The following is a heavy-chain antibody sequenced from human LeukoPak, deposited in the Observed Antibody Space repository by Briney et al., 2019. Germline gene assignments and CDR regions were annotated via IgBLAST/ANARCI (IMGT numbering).Heavy chain of an antibody. V-gene: IGHV4-34*01. D-gene: IGHD1-7*01. Sequence: SETLSLTCAVYGGSFSGYYWSWIRQPPGKGLEWIGEINHSGSTNYNPSLKSRVTISVDTSKNQFSLKLSSVAAADTAVYYCARAYQTGTTDYWGQGTLVTVSS. CDR3: ARAYQTGTTDY. CDR1: GGSFSGYY. J-gene: IGHJ4*02. CDR2: INHSGST.